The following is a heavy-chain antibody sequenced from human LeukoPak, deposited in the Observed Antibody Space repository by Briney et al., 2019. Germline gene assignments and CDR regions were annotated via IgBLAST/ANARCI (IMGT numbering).Heavy chain of an antibody. CDR1: GYTFTAYY. D-gene: IGHD1-26*01. Sequence: EASVKVSCKASGYTFTAYYMHWVRQAPGQGLEWMGWINPNSGGTNYAQKFRGRVTMTRDTYISTAYMELSRLRSDDTAVYYCARDVGRLVIVGATGHFDYWGQGTLVTVSS. V-gene: IGHV1-2*02. CDR3: ARDVGRLVIVGATGHFDY. J-gene: IGHJ4*02. CDR2: INPNSGGT.